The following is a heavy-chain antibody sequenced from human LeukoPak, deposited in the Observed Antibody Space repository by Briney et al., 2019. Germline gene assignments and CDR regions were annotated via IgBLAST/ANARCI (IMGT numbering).Heavy chain of an antibody. CDR1: GYTFTDYY. CDR2: VDPEDGET. D-gene: IGHD2-2*02. Sequence: ASVKVSCKASGYTFTDYYMHWVQQAPGKGLEWMGLVDPEDGETIYAEKFQGRVTITADTSTDTAYMELSSMRSEDTAVYYCATVSVPAAIKGVMAGVWWFDPWGQGTLVTVSS. CDR3: ATVSVPAAIKGVMAGVWWFDP. V-gene: IGHV1-69-2*01. J-gene: IGHJ5*02.